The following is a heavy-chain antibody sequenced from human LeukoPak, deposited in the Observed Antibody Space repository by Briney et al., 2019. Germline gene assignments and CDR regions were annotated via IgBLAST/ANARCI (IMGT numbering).Heavy chain of an antibody. Sequence: ASVKVSCKASGYTFTGYYMHWVRQAPGQGLEWMGWINPNSGGTNYAQKFQGRVTMTRDTSISTAYMELSRLRSDDTAVNYCARAFSTYYGFWITLWGQGTLVTVSS. D-gene: IGHD3-3*01. V-gene: IGHV1-2*02. CDR1: GYTFTGYY. J-gene: IGHJ4*02. CDR3: ARAFSTYYGFWITL. CDR2: INPNSGGT.